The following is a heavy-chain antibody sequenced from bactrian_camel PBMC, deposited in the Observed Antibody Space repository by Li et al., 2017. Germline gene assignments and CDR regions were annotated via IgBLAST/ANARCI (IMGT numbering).Heavy chain of an antibody. V-gene: IGHV3S6*01. Sequence: HVQLVESGGGLVQPGESLRLSCVASGITFSRHDMSWVRQAPGKEVEWVAGITSLPSLFRAASYADSVKGRFALAQDTATNTLYLQMNDLKPDDTAMYYCAIEGRPVGSLSFYSDYADCIRGRSPSRKGVWGQGTQVTVS. CDR1: GITFSRHD. CDR3: AIEGRPVGSLSFYSDYADCIRGRSPSRKGV. CDR2: ITSLPSLFRAA. J-gene: IGHJ4*01. D-gene: IGHD4*01.